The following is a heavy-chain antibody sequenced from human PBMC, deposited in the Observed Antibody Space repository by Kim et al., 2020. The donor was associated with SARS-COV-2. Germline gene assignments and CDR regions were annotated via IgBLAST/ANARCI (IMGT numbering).Heavy chain of an antibody. Sequence: GGSLRLSCAASGFTFSDYYMSWIRQAPGKGLEWFSYISYSGSIIYYADSVKGRFTISRDNAKNSVYLQMNSLRDEDTAVYYCARDPNRITTVTTGWVFWGQGTLVTVSS. CDR1: GFTFSDYY. V-gene: IGHV3-11*04. CDR2: ISYSGSII. D-gene: IGHD4-17*01. J-gene: IGHJ4*02. CDR3: ARDPNRITTVTTGWVF.